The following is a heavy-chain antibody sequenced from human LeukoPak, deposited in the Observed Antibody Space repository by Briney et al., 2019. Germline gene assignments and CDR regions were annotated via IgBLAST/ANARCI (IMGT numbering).Heavy chain of an antibody. J-gene: IGHJ3*02. Sequence: ASVKVSCKASGFTFTRSAMQWVRQARGQRLEWIGWIVVGSGNTNYAQKFQERVTITRDMSTSTAYMELSSLRSEDTDVYYCAFARRNRDAFDIWGQGTMVTVSS. CDR3: AFARRNRDAFDI. D-gene: IGHD6-6*01. CDR2: IVVGSGNT. V-gene: IGHV1-58*02. CDR1: GFTFTRSA.